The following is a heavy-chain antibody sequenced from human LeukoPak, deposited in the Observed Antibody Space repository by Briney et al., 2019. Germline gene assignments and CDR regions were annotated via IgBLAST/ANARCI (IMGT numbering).Heavy chain of an antibody. CDR1: GFTFSSYG. J-gene: IGHJ4*02. CDR2: ISYDGSNK. CDR3: AKDMVRGVPYYFDY. V-gene: IGHV3-30*18. Sequence: PGGSLRLSCAASGFTFSSYGMHWVRQAPGKGLEWVAVISYDGSNKYYADSVKGRFTISRDNSKNTLYLQMNSLRAEDTAVYYCAKDMVRGVPYYFDYWGQGTLVTVSS. D-gene: IGHD3-10*01.